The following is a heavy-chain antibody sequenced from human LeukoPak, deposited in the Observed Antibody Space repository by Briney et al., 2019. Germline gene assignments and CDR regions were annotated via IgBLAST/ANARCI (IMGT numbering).Heavy chain of an antibody. J-gene: IGHJ6*04. CDR1: GFTFSSYS. CDR3: AELGITMIGGV. Sequence: GGSLRLSCATSGFTFSSYSMNWVRQAPGKGLEWVSYISSSGSTIYYADSVKGRFTISRDNAKNSLYLQMNSLRAEDTAVYYCAELGITMIGGVWGKGTTVTISS. CDR2: ISSSGSTI. V-gene: IGHV3-48*04. D-gene: IGHD3-10*02.